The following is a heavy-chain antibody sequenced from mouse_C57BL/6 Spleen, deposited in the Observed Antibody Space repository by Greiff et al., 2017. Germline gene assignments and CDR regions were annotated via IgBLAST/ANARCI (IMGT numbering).Heavy chain of an antibody. J-gene: IGHJ4*01. V-gene: IGHV1-55*01. Sequence: VQLQQPGAELVKPGASVKMSCKASGYTFTSYWITWVKQRPGQGLEWIGDIYPGSGSTNYNEKFKSKATLTVDTSSSTAYMQLSSLTSEDSAVYDCARRDDYDGGPYAMDCWGQGTSVTVAS. CDR1: GYTFTSYW. CDR3: ARRDDYDGGPYAMDC. D-gene: IGHD2-4*01. CDR2: IYPGSGST.